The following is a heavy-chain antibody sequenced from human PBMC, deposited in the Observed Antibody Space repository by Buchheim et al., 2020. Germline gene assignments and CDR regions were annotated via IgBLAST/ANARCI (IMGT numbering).Heavy chain of an antibody. V-gene: IGHV4-59*01. Sequence: QVQLQESGPGLVKPSETLSLTCTVSGGSISSYYWSWIRQPPGKGLEWIGYIYYSGSTNYNPSLKSRVTISVDTSKNQFSLKLSSVTAADTAAYYCARFRTRRDYYYYGMDVWGQGTT. CDR1: GGSISSYY. J-gene: IGHJ6*02. CDR2: IYYSGST. D-gene: IGHD1-1*01. CDR3: ARFRTRRDYYYYGMDV.